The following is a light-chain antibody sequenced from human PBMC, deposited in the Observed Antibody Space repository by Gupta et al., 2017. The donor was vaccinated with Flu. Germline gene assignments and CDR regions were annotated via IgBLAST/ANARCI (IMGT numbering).Light chain of an antibody. J-gene: IGLJ3*02. Sequence: QSALTQPRSVSGSPGQSVAISCTGTSRDVGAYEHVSWDQQHPGQAPKLIIYDVNKRPSGVPDRFTGSKSGNTASLTISGLQPEDEADYHCNSYGATELFGGGTRLTVL. CDR2: DVN. V-gene: IGLV2-11*01. CDR3: NSYGATEL. CDR1: SRDVGAYEH.